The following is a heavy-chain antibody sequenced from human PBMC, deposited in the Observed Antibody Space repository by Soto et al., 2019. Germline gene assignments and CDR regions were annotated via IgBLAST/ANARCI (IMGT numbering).Heavy chain of an antibody. CDR3: ARGLYYYDSSGYWGY. CDR2: ISYGRSNT. V-gene: IGHV3-30-3*01. D-gene: IGHD3-22*01. Sequence: GGSLRLSCAASGFTFSSYAMHWVRQTPGKGLEWLADISYGRSNTYYADSVKGRFSIYRDNAKNSLYLQMNSLRDEDTAVYYCARGLYYYDSSGYWGYWGQGTLVTVSS. CDR1: GFTFSSYA. J-gene: IGHJ4*02.